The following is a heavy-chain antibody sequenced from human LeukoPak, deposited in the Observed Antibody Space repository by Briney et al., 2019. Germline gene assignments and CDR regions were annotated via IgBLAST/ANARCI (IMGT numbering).Heavy chain of an antibody. D-gene: IGHD3-3*01. J-gene: IGHJ3*02. CDR3: ARVFWRSSGAFDI. V-gene: IGHV3-7*01. CDR2: IKQDGSEK. Sequence: PGGSLRLSCAASGFTFSSHWMSWVRQAPGKGLEWVANIKQDGSEKYYVDSVKGRFTISRDNAKNSLYLQMNSLRAEDTAVYYCARVFWRSSGAFDIWGQGTMVTVSS. CDR1: GFTFSSHW.